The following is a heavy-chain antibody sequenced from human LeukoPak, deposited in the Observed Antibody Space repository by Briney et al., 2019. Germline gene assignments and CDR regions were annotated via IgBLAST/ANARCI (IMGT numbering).Heavy chain of an antibody. V-gene: IGHV1-8*01. Sequence: GASVKVSRKATGYTFTSYDINWVRQATGQGLEWMGWMNPNSGNTGYAQKFQGRVTMTRNTSISTAYMELSSLRSEDTAVYYCARGIAAAGMARVDGWGQGTLVTVSS. D-gene: IGHD6-13*01. J-gene: IGHJ4*02. CDR1: GYTFTSYD. CDR2: MNPNSGNT. CDR3: ARGIAAAGMARVDG.